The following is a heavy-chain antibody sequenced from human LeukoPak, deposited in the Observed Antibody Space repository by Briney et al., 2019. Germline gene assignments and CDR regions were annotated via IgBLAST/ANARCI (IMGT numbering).Heavy chain of an antibody. V-gene: IGHV3-74*01. CDR1: GFTFSSYW. Sequence: GGSLRLSCAASGFTFSSYWMHWVRQAPGKGLVWVSRINTDGSSTSYADSVKGRFTISRDNAKNTLYLQMNSLRAEDTAVYYCAKDRYYDFWSGYSMDVWGKGATVTVSS. J-gene: IGHJ6*04. D-gene: IGHD3-3*01. CDR2: INTDGSST. CDR3: AKDRYYDFWSGYSMDV.